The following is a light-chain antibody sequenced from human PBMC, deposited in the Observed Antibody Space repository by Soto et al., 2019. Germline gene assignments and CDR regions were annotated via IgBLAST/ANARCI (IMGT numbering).Light chain of an antibody. CDR1: QSVSSSY. Sequence: EIVLTQSPGTLSLSPGERATLSCRASQSVSSSYLAWYQQKPGQAPRPLIYGASSRATGIPDRFSGSGSGTDFTLTISRLEPEDVAVYYCQQYGSSLYTFGQGTRLEIK. CDR3: QQYGSSLYT. CDR2: GAS. J-gene: IGKJ2*01. V-gene: IGKV3-20*01.